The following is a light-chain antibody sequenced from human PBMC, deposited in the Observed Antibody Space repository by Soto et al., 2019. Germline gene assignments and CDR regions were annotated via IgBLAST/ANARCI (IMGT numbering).Light chain of an antibody. V-gene: IGLV2-14*01. CDR2: EVS. CDR1: SSDVGGYNY. CDR3: SSYTSSSTLG. Sequence: QSALTQPASVSGSPGQSITISCTGTSSDVGGYNYVSWYQQHPGKAPKLMIYEVSNRPSGVSNRFSGSKSGNTDSLTSSGLQAEDESDYYCSSYTSSSTLGFGGGTQLT. J-gene: IGLJ2*01.